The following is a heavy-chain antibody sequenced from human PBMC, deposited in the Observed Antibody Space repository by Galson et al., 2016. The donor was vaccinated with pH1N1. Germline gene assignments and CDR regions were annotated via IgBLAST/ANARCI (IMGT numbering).Heavy chain of an antibody. CDR1: GYMFSTYG. CDR2: ISGYNGNT. V-gene: IGHV1-18*01. Sequence: SVKVSCKASGYMFSTYGINWVRKAPGQGPEWMGRISGYNGNTIYAQKFQARISMTIDKSTSTVYMDLRSLRLDDTAVYYCAKGTLPGYYDYWGQGTLVTVSS. D-gene: IGHD3-22*01. CDR3: AKGTLPGYYDY. J-gene: IGHJ4*02.